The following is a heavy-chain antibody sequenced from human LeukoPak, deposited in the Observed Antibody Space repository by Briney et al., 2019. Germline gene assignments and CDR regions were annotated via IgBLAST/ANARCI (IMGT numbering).Heavy chain of an antibody. Sequence: ASVKVSCKVTGYTLTELSMHWVRPAPGKGLEWMGGFDPEDGETIYAQKFQGRVTMTEDTSTDTAYMELSSLRSEDTAVYYCATAPSLYDSSGYLSDYWGQGTLVTVSS. CDR3: ATAPSLYDSSGYLSDY. CDR2: FDPEDGET. V-gene: IGHV1-24*01. CDR1: GYTLTELS. J-gene: IGHJ4*02. D-gene: IGHD3-22*01.